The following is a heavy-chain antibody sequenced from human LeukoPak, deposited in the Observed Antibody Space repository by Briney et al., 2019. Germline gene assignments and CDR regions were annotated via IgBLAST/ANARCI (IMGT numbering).Heavy chain of an antibody. CDR1: GYTFTSYG. CDR3: VRNWPDVFYYDSSHYVFDI. Sequence: ASVKVSCKASGYTFTSYGISWVRQAPGQGLEWMGWISAYNGNTNYAQKLQGRVTMTTDTSTSTAYMGLRSLRSDDTAVYYCVRNWPDVFYYDSSHYVFDIWGQGTMVTVSS. J-gene: IGHJ3*02. CDR2: ISAYNGNT. V-gene: IGHV1-18*01. D-gene: IGHD3-22*01.